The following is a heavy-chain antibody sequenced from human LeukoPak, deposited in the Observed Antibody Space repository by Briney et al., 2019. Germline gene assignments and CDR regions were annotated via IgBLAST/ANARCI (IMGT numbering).Heavy chain of an antibody. J-gene: IGHJ4*02. CDR2: IRVSDET. CDR3: AKGTGDMGYYFDY. D-gene: IGHD1-1*01. Sequence: GGSLRLSCAASGFTFSNYAMNWVRQAPGKGLEWVSGIRVSDETYYADSVKGRFTISRANSENTLYLQMSGLRAEDTAVYYCAKGTGDMGYYFDYWGQGTLVTVSS. V-gene: IGHV3-23*01. CDR1: GFTFSNYA.